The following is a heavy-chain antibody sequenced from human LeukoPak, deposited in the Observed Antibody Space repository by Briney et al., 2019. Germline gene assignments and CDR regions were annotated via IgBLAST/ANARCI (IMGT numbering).Heavy chain of an antibody. CDR2: VYRTGST. J-gene: IGHJ4*02. CDR3: ARDLSITMIRGVTFDY. D-gene: IGHD3-10*01. V-gene: IGHV4-38-2*02. CDR1: GYSISSDYY. Sequence: PSETLSLTCTVSGYSISSDYYWGWIRPPPGKGLEWIGNVYRTGSTYYNPSLTSRVTISIDTSKNQFSLKLSSVTAADTAVYYCARDLSITMIRGVTFDYWGQGALVTVSS.